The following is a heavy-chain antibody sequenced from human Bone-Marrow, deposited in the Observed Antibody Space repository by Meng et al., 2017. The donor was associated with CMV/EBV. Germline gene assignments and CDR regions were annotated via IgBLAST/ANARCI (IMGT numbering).Heavy chain of an antibody. D-gene: IGHD3-3*01. CDR2: ISSSSSYI. Sequence: GGSLRLSCSASGFTFISYSMNWVRQAPGKGMEWVSSISSSSSYIYYADSVKCRFTNSRDNAKNSLYLQMNSLRAEDTAVYYCAREVNYDFWSGFPMDVWGQGTTVTVSS. CDR1: GFTFISYS. CDR3: AREVNYDFWSGFPMDV. V-gene: IGHV3-21*01. J-gene: IGHJ6*02.